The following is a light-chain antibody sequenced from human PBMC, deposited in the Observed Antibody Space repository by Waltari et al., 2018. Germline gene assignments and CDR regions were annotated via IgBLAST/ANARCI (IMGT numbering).Light chain of an antibody. CDR3: QQYNTN. J-gene: IGKJ2*01. V-gene: IGKV1-5*03. Sequence: DIQMTQSPSTLSASVGDRVTITCRASQSISSWLAWYQQKPGKAPKLLIYKASSLESGVPSRFSGSGSGTEFTLTISSLQPDDFATYYCQQYNTNFGQGTKVEIK. CDR1: QSISSW. CDR2: KAS.